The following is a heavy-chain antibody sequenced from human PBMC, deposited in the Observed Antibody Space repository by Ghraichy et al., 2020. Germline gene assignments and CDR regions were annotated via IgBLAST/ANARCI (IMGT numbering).Heavy chain of an antibody. V-gene: IGHV4-39*01. CDR1: GGSISSSSYY. D-gene: IGHD2-2*01. CDR3: ARHVPDCSSTSCYPNWFDH. Sequence: SETLSLTCTVSGGSISSSSYYWGWIRQPPGKGLEWIGSIYYSGSTYYNPSLKSRATISVHTSKNQFSLKLSSVTAADTAVYYCARHVPDCSSTSCYPNWFDHWGQGTLVTVSS. J-gene: IGHJ5*02. CDR2: IYYSGST.